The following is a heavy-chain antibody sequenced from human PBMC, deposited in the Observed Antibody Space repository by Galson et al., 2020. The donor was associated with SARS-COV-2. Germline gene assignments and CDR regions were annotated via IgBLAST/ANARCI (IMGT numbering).Heavy chain of an antibody. CDR3: ARRKYYNYYMDV. CDR1: GGSISTSSDY. CDR2: ISYTGST. V-gene: IGHV4-39*01. Sequence: SETLSLTCTVSGGSISTSSDYWGWIRQPPGKGLEWIGTISYTGSTYYNPSLKSRVFISVDTSKNQFSLTLSSVTAADTGVYYRARRKYYNYYMDVWGKGATGTISS. J-gene: IGHJ6*03.